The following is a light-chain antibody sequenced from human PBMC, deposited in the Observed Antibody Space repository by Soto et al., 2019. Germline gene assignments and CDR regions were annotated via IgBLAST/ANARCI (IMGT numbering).Light chain of an antibody. CDR1: QSISSSY. Sequence: IVLTQSPGTLSLSPGERATLSCRASQSISSSYLAWYQQKPGQAPRLLIYSASSRATGIPDRFSGSGSGTDFTLTISSLEPEDFAVYYCQQYGSSRWTFGQGTKWIS. CDR2: SAS. CDR3: QQYGSSRWT. J-gene: IGKJ1*01. V-gene: IGKV3-20*01.